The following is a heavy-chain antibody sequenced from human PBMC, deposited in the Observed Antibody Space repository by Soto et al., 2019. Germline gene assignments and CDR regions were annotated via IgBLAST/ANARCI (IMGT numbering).Heavy chain of an antibody. V-gene: IGHV4-34*01. D-gene: IGHD3-3*01. CDR3: ARSVDFWRPAVFDY. CDR2: INHSGGT. CDR1: GGSFSGYY. Sequence: QVQLQQWGAGLLKPSETLSLTCAVYGGSFSGYYWSWIRQPPGKGLEWIGEINHSGGTNYNPSLTVGGAIAVVTSKTQFTLRLCSVPAADTAVYYCARSVDFWRPAVFDYWGQGTLVTVSS. J-gene: IGHJ4*02.